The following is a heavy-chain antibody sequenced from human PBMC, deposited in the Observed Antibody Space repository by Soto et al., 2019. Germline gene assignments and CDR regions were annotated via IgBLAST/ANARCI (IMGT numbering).Heavy chain of an antibody. Sequence: ASVKVSCKASGYTFTSNYMHWVRQAPGQGLEWMGIINPSGGSTSYAQKFQGRVTMTRDTSTSTVYMELSSLRSEDTAVYYCARDLMLRQLRFLEWPVSHWGFDYWGQGTLVTVSS. CDR3: ARDLMLRQLRFLEWPVSHWGFDY. V-gene: IGHV1-46*03. CDR2: INPSGGST. CDR1: GYTFTSNY. D-gene: IGHD3-3*01. J-gene: IGHJ4*02.